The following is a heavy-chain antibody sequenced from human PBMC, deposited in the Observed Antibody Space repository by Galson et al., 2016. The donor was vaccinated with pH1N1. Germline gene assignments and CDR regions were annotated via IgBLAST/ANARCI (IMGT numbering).Heavy chain of an antibody. D-gene: IGHD3-9*01. Sequence: SLRLSCAASGFSVSFSYLSWVRQAPGKGLEWVSIIYSGDTTYYTDSVKGRFTISRDISKDTLYLQMNSLRAEDKAVDYFSFEGPVPGAFDYWGQGTLVTVSS. CDR3: SFEGPVPGAFDY. CDR1: GFSVSFSY. V-gene: IGHV3-53*01. J-gene: IGHJ4*02. CDR2: IYSGDTT.